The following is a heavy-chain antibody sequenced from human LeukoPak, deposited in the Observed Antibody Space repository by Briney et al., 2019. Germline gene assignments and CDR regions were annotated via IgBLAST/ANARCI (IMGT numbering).Heavy chain of an antibody. J-gene: IGHJ4*02. D-gene: IGHD3-22*01. V-gene: IGHV3-23*01. CDR2: ISGGGGST. CDR1: GFTFSSYA. Sequence: PGGSLRLSCAGSGFTFSSYAMSWVRQAPGKGLEWVSAISGGGGSTYYADSVKGRFTISRDNSKNTLYLQMNSLRAEDTAVYYCAKGAGYDSRAYYHYFDYWGQGTLVTVSA. CDR3: AKGAGYDSRAYYHYFDY.